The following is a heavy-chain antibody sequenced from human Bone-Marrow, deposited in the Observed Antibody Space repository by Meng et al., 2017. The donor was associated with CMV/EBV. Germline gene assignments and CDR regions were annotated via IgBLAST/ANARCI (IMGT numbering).Heavy chain of an antibody. CDR3: ARDNNWGPDY. CDR2: IHPHRGDT. Sequence: ASVKVSCKASGYTFTAHYFHWVRQAPGQGLEWMGWIHPHRGDTNYAQQFQGRVTLTRDTSINTGYMEPTRLTSDDTAVYYCARDNNWGPDYWGQGTLVTLSS. D-gene: IGHD7-27*01. J-gene: IGHJ4*02. CDR1: GYTFTAHY. V-gene: IGHV1-2*02.